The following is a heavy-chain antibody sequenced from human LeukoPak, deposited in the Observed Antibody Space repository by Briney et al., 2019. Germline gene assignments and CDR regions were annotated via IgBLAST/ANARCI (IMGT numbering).Heavy chain of an antibody. CDR2: IYYSGST. CDR3: ARVVVAATPTNWFDP. V-gene: IGHV4-39*01. D-gene: IGHD2-15*01. CDR1: GGSISSSSYY. Sequence: SETLSLTCTVSGGSISSSSYYWGWIRQPPGKGLEWIGSIYYSGSTYYNPSLKSRVTISVDTSKNQFSLKLSSVTAADTAVYYCARVVVAATPTNWFDPWGQGTLVTVSS. J-gene: IGHJ5*02.